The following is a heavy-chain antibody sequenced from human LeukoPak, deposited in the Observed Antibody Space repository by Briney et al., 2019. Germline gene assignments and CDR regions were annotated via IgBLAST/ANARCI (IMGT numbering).Heavy chain of an antibody. CDR1: GGSISSSSYY. D-gene: IGHD4-23*01. CDR2: IYYSGST. V-gene: IGHV4-61*05. J-gene: IGHJ4*02. Sequence: SETLSLTCTVSGGSISSSSYYWGWIRQPPGKGLEWIGYIYYSGSTNYNPSLKSRVTISVDTSKNQFSLKLSSVTAADTAVYYCASGGPSWAWGQGTLVTVSS. CDR3: ASGGPSWA.